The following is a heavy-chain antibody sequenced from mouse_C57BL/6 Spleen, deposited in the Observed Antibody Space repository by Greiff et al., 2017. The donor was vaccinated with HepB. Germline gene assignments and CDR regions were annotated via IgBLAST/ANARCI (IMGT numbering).Heavy chain of an antibody. CDR1: GYTFTDYY. CDR2: INPNNGGT. J-gene: IGHJ1*03. CDR3: ADYRDWYFDV. Sequence: EVQLQQSGPELVKPGASVKISCKASGYTFTDYYMNWVKQSHGKSLEWIGDINPNNGGTSYNQKFKGKATLTVDKSSSTAYMELRSLTSEDSAVYYCADYRDWYFDVWGTGTTVTVSS. D-gene: IGHD2-12*01. V-gene: IGHV1-26*01.